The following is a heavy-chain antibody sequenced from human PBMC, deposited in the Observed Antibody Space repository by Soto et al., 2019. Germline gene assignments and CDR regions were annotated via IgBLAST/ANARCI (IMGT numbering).Heavy chain of an antibody. J-gene: IGHJ4*02. Sequence: QVQLVQSGAEVKKSGASVKVSCKASGYTFTSHDINWVRQATGQGLEWMGWMNPNSGNTGYAQKLQGRVIXTXNXXISTAYMELSSLRSEDTAVYYCARWDYGVYARFDYWGQGTLVTVSS. CDR3: ARWDYGVYARFDY. D-gene: IGHD4-17*01. V-gene: IGHV1-8*01. CDR2: MNPNSGNT. CDR1: GYTFTSHD.